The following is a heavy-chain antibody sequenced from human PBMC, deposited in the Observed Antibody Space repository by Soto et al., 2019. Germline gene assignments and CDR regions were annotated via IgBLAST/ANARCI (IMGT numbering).Heavy chain of an antibody. CDR3: AREDDGGDRDYYGLDV. Sequence: SETLSLTCTVSGGSVSSGSYYWSWIRQPPGKGLEWIGYIYYSGSTKYNPSFKSRVTISVDTSKNQFSLQLTSVTAADTAVYFCAREDDGGDRDYYGLDVWGQGTTVTVSS. D-gene: IGHD2-21*02. CDR2: IYYSGST. CDR1: GGSVSSGSYY. V-gene: IGHV4-61*01. J-gene: IGHJ6*02.